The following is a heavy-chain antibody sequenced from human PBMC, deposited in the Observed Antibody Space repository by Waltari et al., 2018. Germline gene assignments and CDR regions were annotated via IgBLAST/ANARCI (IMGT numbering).Heavy chain of an antibody. J-gene: IGHJ4*02. CDR1: GGSISSSSYY. CDR2: IYYSGST. V-gene: IGHV4-39*01. CDR3: ARREATREDFDY. D-gene: IGHD5-12*01. Sequence: QLQLQESGPGLVKPSETMSLTCTVSGGSISSSSYYWGWIRQPPGKGLEWSGSIYYSGSTYHNPSLKSRVTISVDTSKTQFSLKLSSVTAADTAVYYCARREATREDFDYWGQGTLVTVSS.